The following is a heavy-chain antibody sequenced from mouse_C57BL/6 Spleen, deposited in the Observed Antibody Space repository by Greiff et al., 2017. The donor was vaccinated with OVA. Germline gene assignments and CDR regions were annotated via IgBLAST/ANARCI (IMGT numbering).Heavy chain of an antibody. D-gene: IGHD3-2*02. CDR3: ASRGAQAAFAY. J-gene: IGHJ3*01. CDR1: GYTFTSYW. V-gene: IGHV1-69*01. CDR2: IDPSDSYT. Sequence: VQLQQPGAELVMPGASVKLSCKASGYTFTSYWMHWVKQRPGQGLEWIGEIDPSDSYTNYNQKFKGKSTLTVDKSSSTAYRQLSSLTSEDSAVYYCASRGAQAAFAYWGQGTLVTVSA.